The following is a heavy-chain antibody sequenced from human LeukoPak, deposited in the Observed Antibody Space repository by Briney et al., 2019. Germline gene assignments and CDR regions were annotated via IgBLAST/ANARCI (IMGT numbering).Heavy chain of an antibody. V-gene: IGHV3-21*01. CDR3: ARDGLAAATLHWCFDL. CDR2: ISSSSSYI. J-gene: IGHJ2*01. D-gene: IGHD2-15*01. Sequence: GGSLRLSCAASGFTFSSYSMNWVRQAPGKGLEWVSSISSSSSYIYYADSVKGRFTISRDNARNSLHLQMNSLRAEDTAVYYCARDGLAAATLHWCFDLWGRGTLVTVSS. CDR1: GFTFSSYS.